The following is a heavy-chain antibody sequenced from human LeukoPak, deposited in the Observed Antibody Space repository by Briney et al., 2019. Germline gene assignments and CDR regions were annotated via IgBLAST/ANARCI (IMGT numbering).Heavy chain of an antibody. J-gene: IGHJ6*03. CDR3: AKNYGSGSSVKYYYYMDV. Sequence: GGSLRLSCAASGFTFTSYAMSWVRQAPKKGLEWVSVIRASGGSTNYADSVKGRFTISRDNSKNTLYLQMNSLRAEDSAVYYCAKNYGSGSSVKYYYYMDVWGKGTTVTVSS. CDR2: IRASGGST. V-gene: IGHV3-23*01. D-gene: IGHD3-10*01. CDR1: GFTFTSYA.